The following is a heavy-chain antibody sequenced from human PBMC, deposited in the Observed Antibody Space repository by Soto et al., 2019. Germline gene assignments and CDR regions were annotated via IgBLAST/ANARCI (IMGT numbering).Heavy chain of an antibody. CDR1: GESFRGYY. V-gene: IGHV4-34*01. J-gene: IGHJ6*03. Sequence: PSETPSLTCAVDGESFRGYYWRWIRKTPGKGLEWIGEINHSGSTNYNPSLKSRVTISVDTSKNQFSLKLSSVTAADTAVYYCARVDRIAARRRLLYYYYMDVWGKGTTVTVSS. D-gene: IGHD6-6*01. CDR3: ARVDRIAARRRLLYYYYMDV. CDR2: INHSGST.